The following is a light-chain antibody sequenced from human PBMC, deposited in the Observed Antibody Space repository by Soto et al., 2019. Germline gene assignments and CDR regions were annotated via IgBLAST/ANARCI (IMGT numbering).Light chain of an antibody. V-gene: IGLV8-61*01. CDR3: VLYMGSGISV. CDR1: SGSVSTSYY. J-gene: IGLJ2*01. CDR2: STN. Sequence: QTVVTQEPSFSVSPGRTVTLTCGLSSGSVSTSYYPIWYQQTPGQAPRTLIYSTNTRSSGVPDRFSGSILGNKAALTITWAQADDESDYYCVLYMGSGISVFGGGTKLTVL.